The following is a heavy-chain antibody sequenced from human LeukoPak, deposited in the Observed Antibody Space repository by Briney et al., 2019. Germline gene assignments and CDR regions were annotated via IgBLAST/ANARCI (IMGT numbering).Heavy chain of an antibody. V-gene: IGHV4-34*01. CDR3: ARGWSKDVRLRPGRYYMDV. D-gene: IGHD4-17*01. CDR1: GGSFSGYY. CDR2: INHSGST. Sequence: SSETLSLTCAVYGGSFSGYYWSWIRQPPGKGLEWIGEINHSGSTNYNPSLKSRVTISVDTSKNQFSLKLSSVTAADTAVYYCARGWSKDVRLRPGRYYMDVWGEGTTVTVSS. J-gene: IGHJ6*03.